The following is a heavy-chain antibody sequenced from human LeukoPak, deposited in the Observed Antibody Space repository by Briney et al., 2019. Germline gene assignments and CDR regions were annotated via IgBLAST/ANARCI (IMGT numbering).Heavy chain of an antibody. V-gene: IGHV4-34*01. CDR2: INHSGST. Sequence: SETLSLTCAVYGGLFSGYYWSWIRQPPGKGLEWIGEINHSGSTNYNPSLKSRVTISVDTSKNQFSLKLSSVTAADTAVYYCASADSSSSLDYWGQGTLVTVSS. CDR1: GGLFSGYY. CDR3: ASADSSSSLDY. J-gene: IGHJ4*02. D-gene: IGHD6-6*01.